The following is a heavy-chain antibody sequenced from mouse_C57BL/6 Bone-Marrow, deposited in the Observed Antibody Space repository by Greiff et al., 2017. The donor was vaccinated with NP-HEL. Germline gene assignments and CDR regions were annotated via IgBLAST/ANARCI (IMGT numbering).Heavy chain of an antibody. CDR3: TREGGSSPPWFAY. V-gene: IGHV1-15*01. J-gene: IGHJ3*01. CDR2: IDPETGGT. Sequence: VQLRQSGAELVRPGASVTLSCKASGYTFTDYEMHWVKQTPVHGLEWIGAIDPETGGTAYNQKFKGKAILTADKSSSTAYMELRSLTTEDSAVYYCTREGGSSPPWFAYWGQGTLVTVSA. D-gene: IGHD1-1*01. CDR1: GYTFTDYE.